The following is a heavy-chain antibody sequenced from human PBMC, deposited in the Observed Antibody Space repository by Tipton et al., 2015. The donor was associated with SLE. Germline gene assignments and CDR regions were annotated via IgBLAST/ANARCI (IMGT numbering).Heavy chain of an antibody. CDR1: GGSISSYY. CDR2: IYYSGST. Sequence: TLSLTCTVSGGSISSYYWSWIRQPPGKGLEWIGYIYYSGSTNYNPSLKSRVTISVDTSKNQFSLKLSSVTAADTAVYYCAGRLTRYSGYDYFDYWGQGTLVPVSS. V-gene: IGHV4-59*08. J-gene: IGHJ4*02. CDR3: AGRLTRYSGYDYFDY. D-gene: IGHD5-12*01.